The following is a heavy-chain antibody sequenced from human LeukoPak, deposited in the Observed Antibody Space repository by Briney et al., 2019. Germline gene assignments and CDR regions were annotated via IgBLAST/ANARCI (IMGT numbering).Heavy chain of an antibody. CDR3: AKDGTQTGYRSSTSCPD. V-gene: IGHV3-23*01. J-gene: IGHJ4*02. D-gene: IGHD2-2*01. CDR1: GFTFSSYA. Sequence: PGGSLRLSCAASGFTFSSYAMSWVRQAPGKGLEWVSAISGSGGSTYYADSVKGRFTISRDNSKNTLYLQMNSLRAEDTAVYYCAKDGTQTGYRSSTSCPDWGQGTLVTVSS. CDR2: ISGSGGST.